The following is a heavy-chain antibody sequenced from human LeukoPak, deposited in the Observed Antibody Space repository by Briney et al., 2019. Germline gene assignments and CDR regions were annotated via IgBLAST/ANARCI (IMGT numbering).Heavy chain of an antibody. CDR3: ARMNYVSSGWGAPFDY. Sequence: GGSLRLSCAASGFTFSSYSMNWVRQAPGKGLEWVSYIRSGGTNTDYTGSVKGRFTISRDNAKNSLYLQMNSLRAEDTAVYYCARMNYVSSGWGAPFDYWGQGTLVTVSS. D-gene: IGHD1-7*01. CDR1: GFTFSSYS. J-gene: IGHJ4*02. CDR2: IRSGGTNT. V-gene: IGHV3-48*04.